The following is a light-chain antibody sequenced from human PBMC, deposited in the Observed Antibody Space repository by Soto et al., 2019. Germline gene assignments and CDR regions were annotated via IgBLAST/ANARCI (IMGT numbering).Light chain of an antibody. CDR2: GNS. CDR3: QSYDSSLSGVV. J-gene: IGLJ2*01. CDR1: SSNIGAGYD. Sequence: QSVLTQPPSVSGAPGQRVTLSCTGSSSNIGAGYDVHWYQQLPGTAPKLLIYGNSNRPSGVPDRFSGSKSGTSASLAITGLQAEYEADYYCQSYDSSLSGVVFGGGTKGTVL. V-gene: IGLV1-40*01.